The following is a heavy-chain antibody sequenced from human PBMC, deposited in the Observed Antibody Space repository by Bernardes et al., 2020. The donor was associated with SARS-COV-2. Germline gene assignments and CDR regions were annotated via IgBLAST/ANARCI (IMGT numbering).Heavy chain of an antibody. D-gene: IGHD3-10*01. V-gene: IGHV3-30-3*01. CDR2: LSYDGSNK. J-gene: IGHJ6*02. CDR1: GFTFSSYA. CDR3: ARDRAVGSRLSPKVFGGGLKYGMDV. Sequence: GGSLRLSCAASGFTFSSYAMHWVRQAPGKGLEWVAVLSYDGSNKYYADSVKGRFTISRDNSKNTLYLQMNSLRAEDTAVYYCARDRAVGSRLSPKVFGGGLKYGMDVWGQGTTVTVSS.